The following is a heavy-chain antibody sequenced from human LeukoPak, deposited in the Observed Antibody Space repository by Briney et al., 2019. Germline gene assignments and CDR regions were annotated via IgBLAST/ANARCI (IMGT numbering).Heavy chain of an antibody. CDR1: GSTFSSYG. CDR3: ARDKGDIVVVPAALFDY. CDR2: IWYDGSNK. V-gene: IGHV3-33*01. J-gene: IGHJ4*02. Sequence: GRSLRLSCAASGSTFSSYGMHWVRQAPGKGLEWVAVIWYDGSNKYYADSVKGRFTISRDNSKNTLYLQMNSLRAEDTAVYYCARDKGDIVVVPAALFDYWGQGTLVTVSS. D-gene: IGHD2-2*01.